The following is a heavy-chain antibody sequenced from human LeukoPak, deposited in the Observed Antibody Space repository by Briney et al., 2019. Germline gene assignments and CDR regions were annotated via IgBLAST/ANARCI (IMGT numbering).Heavy chain of an antibody. V-gene: IGHV3-23*01. J-gene: IGHJ3*02. CDR1: GFTFSSYA. CDR2: ISGSGGST. CDR3: AKRMVRGVNDNDAFDI. D-gene: IGHD3-10*01. Sequence: PGGSLRLSCAASGFTFSSYAMSWVRQAPGKGLEWVSAISGSGGSTYYADSVKGRFTISRDNSKNTLYLQMNSLRAEDTAVYYCAKRMVRGVNDNDAFDIWGQGTMVTVSS.